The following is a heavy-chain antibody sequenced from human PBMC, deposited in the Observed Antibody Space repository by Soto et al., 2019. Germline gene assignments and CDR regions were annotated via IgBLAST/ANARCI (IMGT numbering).Heavy chain of an antibody. J-gene: IGHJ6*03. Sequence: SVKVSCKASGFTFTSSAMQWVRQARGQRLEWIGWVVVGSGNTNYAQKFQERVTINRDMSTSTAYMELSSLRSEYTAVYYCAAAVADYYYYMDVWGKGTTVTVAS. CDR3: AAAVADYYYYMDV. CDR2: VVVGSGNT. D-gene: IGHD2-15*01. V-gene: IGHV1-58*02. CDR1: GFTFTSSA.